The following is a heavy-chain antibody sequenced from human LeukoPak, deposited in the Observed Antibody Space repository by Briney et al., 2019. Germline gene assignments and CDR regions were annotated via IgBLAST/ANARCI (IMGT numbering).Heavy chain of an antibody. CDR3: ARESSGSGWFDP. J-gene: IGHJ5*02. CDR2: INLSGGYT. D-gene: IGHD3-10*01. V-gene: IGHV1-46*02. Sequence: ASVKVSCKASGFPFNNYYIHWVRQAPGQGLEWMGVINLSGGYTNYAQKFKGRVTMTRDMSTSTVYMEVSSLTSDDTAVHYCARESSGSGWFDPWGQGTLVTVSS. CDR1: GFPFNNYY.